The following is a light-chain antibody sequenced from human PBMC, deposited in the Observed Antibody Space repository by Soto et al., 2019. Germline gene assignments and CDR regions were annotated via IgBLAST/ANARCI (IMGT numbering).Light chain of an antibody. V-gene: IGKV3-20*01. Sequence: ETVLTQSPGTLSLSPGEGATLSCRASQGVSSNSLAWYQHKPGQAPRLLIYGASTRATGVPDRFSGSGSGTDFTLTISRLEPEDFAVYYCHQYGSSRRSFGQGTKVDIK. CDR3: HQYGSSRRS. CDR1: QGVSSNS. J-gene: IGKJ1*01. CDR2: GAS.